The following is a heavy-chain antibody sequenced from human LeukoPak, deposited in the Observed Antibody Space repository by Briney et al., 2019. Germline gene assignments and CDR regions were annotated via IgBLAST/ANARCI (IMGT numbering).Heavy chain of an antibody. D-gene: IGHD3-3*01. J-gene: IGHJ4*02. CDR3: AKDGLRFLEWLLSLDY. Sequence: HSGGSLRLSCAASGFTFSSYGMHWVRQAPGKGLEWVAFIRYDGSNKYYADSVKGRFTISRDNSKNTLYLQMNSLRAEDTAVYYCAKDGLRFLEWLLSLDYWGQGTLVTVSS. V-gene: IGHV3-30*02. CDR1: GFTFSSYG. CDR2: IRYDGSNK.